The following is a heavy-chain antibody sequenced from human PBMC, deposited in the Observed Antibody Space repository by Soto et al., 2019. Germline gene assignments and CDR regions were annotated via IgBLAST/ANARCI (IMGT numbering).Heavy chain of an antibody. CDR2: AYFGGSPTTPLPT. V-gene: IGHV4-59*11. CDR1: GGPISTHY. CDR3: ARDKITGLFDY. D-gene: IGHD2-8*02. Sequence: PSETLSLTCTVSGGPISTHYWTWIRQPPGKGLEWIGYAYFGGSPTTPLPTKYNPSLKSRITISADTSKNQLSLKMSSVTAADTAVYYCARDKITGLFDYWGQGTLVTVSS. J-gene: IGHJ4*02.